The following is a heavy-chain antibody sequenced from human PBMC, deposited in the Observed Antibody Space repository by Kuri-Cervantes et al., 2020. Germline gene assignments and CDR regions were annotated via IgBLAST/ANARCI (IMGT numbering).Heavy chain of an antibody. Sequence: LSLTCAASGFTFSSYGMHWVRQAPGKGLEWVAVIWYDGSNKYYADSVKGRFTISRDNSKNTLYLQMNSLRAEDTAVYYCARDAFIADYWGQGTLVTVSS. D-gene: IGHD3-3*02. CDR3: ARDAFIADY. V-gene: IGHV3-33*01. CDR1: GFTFSSYG. CDR2: IWYDGSNK. J-gene: IGHJ4*02.